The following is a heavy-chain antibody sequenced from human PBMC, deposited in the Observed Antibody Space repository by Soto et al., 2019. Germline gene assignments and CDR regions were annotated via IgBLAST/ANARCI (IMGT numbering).Heavy chain of an antibody. CDR3: ARRAVTTYHFFDY. D-gene: IGHD4-17*01. J-gene: IGHJ4*02. CDR2: IHRASTYI. CDR1: GFTFRSFD. Sequence: PGGTLRVSCSTSGFTFRSFDMDWVRPAPGKGLEWVSSIHRASTYIYYADSVRGRFTISRDNAKSSLYLQMNSLTVEDTAVYYCARRAVTTYHFFDYWGQGALVTVSS. V-gene: IGHV3-21*06.